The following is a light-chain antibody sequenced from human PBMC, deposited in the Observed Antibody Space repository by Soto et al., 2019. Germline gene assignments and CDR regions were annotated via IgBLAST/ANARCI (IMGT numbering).Light chain of an antibody. CDR3: QHYNSYSVA. J-gene: IGKJ1*01. CDR2: KAS. Sequence: DIQMTPSPSTLSASVGDKVTITCRASQSISSWLAWYQQKPGKAPKLLIYKASSLESGVPSRFSGSGSGTEFTLTISSLQPDDFATYYCQHYNSYSVAFGQGTKVDIK. V-gene: IGKV1-5*03. CDR1: QSISSW.